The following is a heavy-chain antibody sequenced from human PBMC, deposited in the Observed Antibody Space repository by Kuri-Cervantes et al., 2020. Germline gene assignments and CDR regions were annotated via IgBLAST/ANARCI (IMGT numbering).Heavy chain of an antibody. D-gene: IGHD3-3*01. J-gene: IGHJ4*02. CDR3: ARLRDFWSGYYSPAGDY. V-gene: IGHV3-30*03. CDR1: GFTFSSYG. Sequence: GESLKISCAASGFTFSSYGMHWVRQAPGKGLEWVAVISYDGSNKYYTDSVKGRFTISRDNAKNSLYLQMNSLRAEDTAVYYCARLRDFWSGYYSPAGDYWGQGTLVNVSS. CDR2: ISYDGSNK.